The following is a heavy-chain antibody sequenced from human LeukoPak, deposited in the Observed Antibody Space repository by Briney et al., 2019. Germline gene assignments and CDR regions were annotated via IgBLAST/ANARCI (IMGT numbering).Heavy chain of an antibody. Sequence: SQTLSLTCTVSGGSISSGGYYWSWVRQHPGKGLEWIGYIYYSGSTYCNPSLKSRVTISVDTSKNQFSPKLSSVTAADTAVYYCARVGEAMVRGVISYYFDYWGQGTLVTVSS. V-gene: IGHV4-31*03. J-gene: IGHJ4*02. CDR3: ARVGEAMVRGVISYYFDY. CDR2: IYYSGST. D-gene: IGHD3-10*01. CDR1: GGSISSGGYY.